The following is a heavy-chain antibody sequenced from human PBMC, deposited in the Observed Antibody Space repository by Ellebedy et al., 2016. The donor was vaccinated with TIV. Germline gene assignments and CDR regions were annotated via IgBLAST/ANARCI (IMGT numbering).Heavy chain of an antibody. V-gene: IGHV3-33*03. D-gene: IGHD3-22*01. Sequence: GESLKISCAASGFTFSSYGMHWVRQAPGKGLEWVAVIWYDGSNKYYADSVKGRFTISRDNAKNSLYLQMNSLRAEDTAVYYCARSEGSYYDTSGKDLDYWGQGTLVTVSS. J-gene: IGHJ4*02. CDR2: IWYDGSNK. CDR1: GFTFSSYG. CDR3: ARSEGSYYDTSGKDLDY.